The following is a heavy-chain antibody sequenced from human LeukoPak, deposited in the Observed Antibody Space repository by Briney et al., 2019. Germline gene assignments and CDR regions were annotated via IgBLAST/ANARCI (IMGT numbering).Heavy chain of an antibody. Sequence: PGGSLRLSCAASGVSFGSYAMGWTRQAPGQGLEGVSAISGSGSHANYAESVKGRFTISRDNSKNTLYLQMHSLIAADTAVYYCGSGPVGTTVPWGQGTLVTVSS. J-gene: IGHJ5*02. CDR2: ISGSGSHA. CDR3: GSGPVGTTVP. D-gene: IGHD1-1*01. V-gene: IGHV3-23*01. CDR1: GVSFGSYA.